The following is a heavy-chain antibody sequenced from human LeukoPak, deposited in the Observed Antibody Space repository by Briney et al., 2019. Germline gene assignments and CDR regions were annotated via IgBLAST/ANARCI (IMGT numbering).Heavy chain of an antibody. V-gene: IGHV4-59*01. Sequence: SETLSLNCTVSGGSISSYYWRWIRQPPGKGLEWIGYIYYSGSTNYNPSLKSRVTISVDTSKNQFSLKLSSVTAADTAVYYCARLTPGDYYDSGGPLFDYWGQGTLVTVSS. CDR2: IYYSGST. CDR1: GGSISSYY. J-gene: IGHJ4*02. D-gene: IGHD3-22*01. CDR3: ARLTPGDYYDSGGPLFDY.